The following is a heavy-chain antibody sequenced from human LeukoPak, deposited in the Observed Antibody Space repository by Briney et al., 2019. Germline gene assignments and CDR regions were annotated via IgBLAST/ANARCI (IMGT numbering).Heavy chain of an antibody. CDR1: GFPFIEYS. Sequence: PGGSLRLSCTASGFPFIEYSMNWVRQAPGKGLECISYIGIDSGNTKYADSVRGRFTISTDKAKNSLYLQMNSLRVEDTAVYYCARDHNYPFDNWGQGTLVSVAS. CDR2: IGIDSGNT. J-gene: IGHJ4*02. D-gene: IGHD1-1*01. CDR3: ARDHNYPFDN. V-gene: IGHV3-48*01.